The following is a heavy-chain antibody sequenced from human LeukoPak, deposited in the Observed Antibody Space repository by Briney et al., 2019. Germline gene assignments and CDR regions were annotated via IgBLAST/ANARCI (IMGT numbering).Heavy chain of an antibody. CDR3: ALTISVAGSNWFDP. V-gene: IGHV4-59*01. Sequence: SETLSLTCTVSGGSISSYYWSWIRQPPGKGLEWIGYIYHSGGTDYNPSLKSRVTISVDTSKKQFSLKLSSVAAADTAVYYCALTISVAGSNWFDPWGQGTLVIVSS. CDR2: IYHSGGT. CDR1: GGSISSYY. J-gene: IGHJ5*02. D-gene: IGHD6-19*01.